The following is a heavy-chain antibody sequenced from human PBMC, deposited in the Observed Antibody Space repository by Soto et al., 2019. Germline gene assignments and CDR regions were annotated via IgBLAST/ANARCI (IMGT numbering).Heavy chain of an antibody. Sequence: SETLSLTCTVSGGSISSYYWSWIRQPPGKGLEWIGYIYYSGSTNYNPSLKSRVTISVDTSKNQFSLKLSSVTAADTAVYYCARDVGYGYYYYGMDVWGQGTTVTVSS. J-gene: IGHJ6*02. D-gene: IGHD1-1*01. CDR3: ARDVGYGYYYYGMDV. CDR1: GGSISSYY. V-gene: IGHV4-59*01. CDR2: IYYSGST.